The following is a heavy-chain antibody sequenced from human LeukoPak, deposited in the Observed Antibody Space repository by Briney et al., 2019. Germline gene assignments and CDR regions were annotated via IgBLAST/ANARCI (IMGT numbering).Heavy chain of an antibody. CDR2: IYTSGST. CDR3: ARDPPGYYGMDV. J-gene: IGHJ6*02. V-gene: IGHV4-4*09. D-gene: IGHD7-27*01. Sequence: SETLSLTCTVSGGSISSYYWSWIRQPPGKGLEWIGYIYTSGSTNYNPSLKSRVTISVDTSKNQFSLKLSSVTAADTAVYYCARDPPGYYGMDVWGQGTTVTVSS. CDR1: GGSISSYY.